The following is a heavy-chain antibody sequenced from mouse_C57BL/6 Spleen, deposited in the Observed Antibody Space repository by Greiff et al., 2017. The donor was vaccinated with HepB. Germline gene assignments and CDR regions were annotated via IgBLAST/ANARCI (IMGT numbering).Heavy chain of an antibody. CDR2: ISYSGST. J-gene: IGHJ2*01. D-gene: IGHD1-2*01. Sequence: EVQGVESGPGLVKPSQSLSLTCTVTGYSVTSGYGWNWIRQFPGNKLKWMGYISYSGSTNYNPSLKSRISITRDTSKNQFFLQLNSVTTEDTATYYCARTARIKYWGQGTTLTVSS. CDR1: GYSVTSGYG. CDR3: ARTARIKY. V-gene: IGHV3-2*02.